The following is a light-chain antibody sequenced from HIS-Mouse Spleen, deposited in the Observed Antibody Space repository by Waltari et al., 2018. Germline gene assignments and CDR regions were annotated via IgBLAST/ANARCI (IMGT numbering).Light chain of an antibody. J-gene: IGLJ1*01. V-gene: IGLV2-23*01. CDR3: CSYAGSREV. CDR2: EGS. CDR1: SSDFGSYNL. Sequence: QSALTQPASVSGSPGQSITISCTGTSSDFGSYNLVSWYQQHPGKAPKLMIYEGSKRPAGGSKRFSGSKYGHTASLTIAGLQAEDEADYYCCSYAGSREVFGTGTKVTVL.